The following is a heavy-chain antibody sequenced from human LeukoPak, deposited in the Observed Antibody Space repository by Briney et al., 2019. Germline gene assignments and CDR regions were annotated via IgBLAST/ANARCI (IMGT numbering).Heavy chain of an antibody. CDR3: ARDGGEMSFDYYFDY. V-gene: IGHV3-30-3*01. CDR1: GFTFSSYA. D-gene: IGHD3-9*01. CDR2: ISYDGSNK. Sequence: GRSLRLSCAASGFTFSSYAMHWVRQAPGKGLEWVAVISYDGSNKYYADSVKGRFTISRDNSKNTLYLQMNSLRVEDTAVYYCARDGGEMSFDYYFDYWGQGTLVTVSS. J-gene: IGHJ4*02.